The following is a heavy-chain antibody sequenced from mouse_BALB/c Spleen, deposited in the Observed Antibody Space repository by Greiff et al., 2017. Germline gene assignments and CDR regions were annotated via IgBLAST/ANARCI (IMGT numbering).Heavy chain of an antibody. V-gene: IGHV1-7*01. CDR1: GYTFTSYW. CDR2: INPSTGYT. CDR3: ARSGLRYWFAY. J-gene: IGHJ3*01. Sequence: QVQLQQSGAELAKPGASVKMSCKASGYTFTSYWMHWVKQRPGQGLEWIGYINPSTGYTEYNQKFKDKATLTADKSSSTAYMQLSSLTSEDSAVYYCARSGLRYWFAYWGQGTLVTVSA. D-gene: IGHD1-1*01.